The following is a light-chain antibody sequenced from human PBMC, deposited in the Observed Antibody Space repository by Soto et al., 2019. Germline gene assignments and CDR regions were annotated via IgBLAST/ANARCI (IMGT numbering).Light chain of an antibody. Sequence: QSALTQPASVSGSPGQSIAISCTGSSSDIGNYNLVSWYQQYPGKAPKFILFEGDQRPSGVSQRFSASKSGNTASLTISGLQAEDEADYYCYSYAGRSNWVFGGGTQLTVL. J-gene: IGLJ3*02. V-gene: IGLV2-23*01. CDR3: YSYAGRSNWV. CDR2: EGD. CDR1: SSDIGNYNL.